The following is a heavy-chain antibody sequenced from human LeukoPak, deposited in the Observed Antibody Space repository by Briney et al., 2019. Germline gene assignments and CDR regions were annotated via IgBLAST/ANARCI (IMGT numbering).Heavy chain of an antibody. CDR1: GGSISSSSYY. CDR2: IYYGGST. D-gene: IGHD5-18*01. CDR3: AREAKGGYSYGYFDY. J-gene: IGHJ4*02. V-gene: IGHV4-39*07. Sequence: SETLSLTCTVSGGSISSSSYYWGWIRQPPGKGLEWIGSIYYGGSTYYNPSLKSRVTISVDTSKNQFSLKLSSVTAADTAVYYCAREAKGGYSYGYFDYWGQGTLVTVSS.